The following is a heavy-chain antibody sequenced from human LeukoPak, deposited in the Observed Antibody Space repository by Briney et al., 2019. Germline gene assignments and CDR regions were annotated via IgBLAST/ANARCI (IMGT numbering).Heavy chain of an antibody. D-gene: IGHD3-10*01. CDR3: ASLGGYYDSSNSSQLETFDI. Sequence: SETRSLTCTVSGDSINNYFWSWIRQPPGKGLEWIGYIHNTGSSNYNPSLKSRVSFSVDTSENQLSLRLNSMTAADTAVYYCASLGGYYDSSNSSQLETFDIWGQGTMVTVSS. CDR2: IHNTGSS. CDR1: GDSINNYF. J-gene: IGHJ3*02. V-gene: IGHV4-59*01.